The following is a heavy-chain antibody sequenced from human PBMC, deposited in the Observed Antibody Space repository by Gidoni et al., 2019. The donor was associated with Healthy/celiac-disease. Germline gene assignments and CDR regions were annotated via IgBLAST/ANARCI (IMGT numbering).Heavy chain of an antibody. CDR1: GFTFSDYY. V-gene: IGHV3-11*05. J-gene: IGHJ6*02. D-gene: IGHD5-12*01. Sequence: QVQLVESGGGLVKPGGSLRLSCAASGFTFSDYYLSRIRQAPGKGLEWVSYISSSSSYTNYADSVKGRFTISRDNAKNSLYLQMNSLRAEDTAVYYCARDDYSGYGEGASYYYYGMDVWGQGTTVTVSS. CDR3: ARDDYSGYGEGASYYYYGMDV. CDR2: ISSSSSYT.